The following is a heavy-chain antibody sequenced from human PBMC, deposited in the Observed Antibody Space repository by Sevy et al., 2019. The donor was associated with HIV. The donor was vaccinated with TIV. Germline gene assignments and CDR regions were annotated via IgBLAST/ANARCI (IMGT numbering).Heavy chain of an antibody. Sequence: GESLKISCKGSGYXFTSYWIGWVRQMPGKGLEWMGIIYPGDSDTRYSPSFQGQVTISADKSISTAYLQWSSLKASDTAMYYCARLGIAARRGXFDXXXQGTLVTVSS. CDR2: IYPGDSDT. J-gene: IGHJ4*02. V-gene: IGHV5-51*01. CDR1: GYXFTSYW. D-gene: IGHD6-6*01. CDR3: ARLGIAARRGXFDX.